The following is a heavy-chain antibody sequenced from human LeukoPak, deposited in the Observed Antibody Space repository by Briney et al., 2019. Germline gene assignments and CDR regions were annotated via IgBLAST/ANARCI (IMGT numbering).Heavy chain of an antibody. Sequence: PSETLSLTCAVSGGSISSGGYSWSWIRQPPGKGLEWIGYIYHSGSTYYNPSLKSRVTISVDRSKNQFSLKLSSATAADTAVYYCARDSGYDLGAPFDYWGQGTLVTVSS. CDR2: IYHSGST. D-gene: IGHD5-12*01. CDR3: ARDSGYDLGAPFDY. V-gene: IGHV4-30-2*01. J-gene: IGHJ4*02. CDR1: GGSISSGGYS.